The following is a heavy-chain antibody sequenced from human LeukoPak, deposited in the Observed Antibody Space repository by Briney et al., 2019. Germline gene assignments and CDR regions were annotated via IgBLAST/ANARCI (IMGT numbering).Heavy chain of an antibody. CDR3: ARGGESVYYDFWSGYYREYYFDY. J-gene: IGHJ4*02. CDR2: IKQDGSEK. CDR1: GFTFSSYW. D-gene: IGHD3-3*01. V-gene: IGHV3-7*01. Sequence: GGSLRLSCAASGFTFSSYWMSWVRQAPGKGLEWVANIKQDGSEKYYVDSVKGRFTISRDNAKNSLYLQMNSLRAEDTAVYYCARGGESVYYDFWSGYYREYYFDYWGQGTLVTVSS.